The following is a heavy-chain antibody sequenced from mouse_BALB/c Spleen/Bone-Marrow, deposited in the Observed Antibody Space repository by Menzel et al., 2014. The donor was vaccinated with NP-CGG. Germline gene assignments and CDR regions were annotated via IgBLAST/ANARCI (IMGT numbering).Heavy chain of an antibody. CDR1: GYTFTSYD. CDR3: ARWNYGSRRGFDY. J-gene: IGHJ2*01. D-gene: IGHD1-1*01. CDR2: IYPGDGST. Sequence: VKLMESGPELVKPGALVKISCRASGYTFTSYDINWVKQRPGQGLEWIGWIYPGDGSTNYNEKFKGKATPTADNSSSTAYMQLSSLTSENSAVYFCARWNYGSRRGFDYWGQGTTLTVSS. V-gene: IGHV1S56*01.